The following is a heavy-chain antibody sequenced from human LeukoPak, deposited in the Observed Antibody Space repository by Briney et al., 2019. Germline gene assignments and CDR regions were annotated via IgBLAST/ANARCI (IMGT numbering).Heavy chain of an antibody. CDR1: GGSISGYY. V-gene: IGHV4-59*01. J-gene: IGHJ2*01. Sequence: PSETLSLTCTVSGGSISGYYYNWIRQPPENGLEWIGYIYYSGSTNYNPSLKSRVTISLDTSKNQFSLKLSSVTTADTAVYYCARSVVTLYWYFDLWGRGTLVTVSS. CDR3: ARSVVTLYWYFDL. D-gene: IGHD4-23*01. CDR2: IYYSGST.